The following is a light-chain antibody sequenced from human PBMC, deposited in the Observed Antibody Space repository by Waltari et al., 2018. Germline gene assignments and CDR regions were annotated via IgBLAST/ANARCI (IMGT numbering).Light chain of an antibody. CDR2: TAS. J-gene: IGKJ1*01. V-gene: IGKV1-39*01. CDR3: QQSDSTPTT. Sequence: DIQMTQSPSSLSASLGDRVTITCRASQSIRSYLNWYQQRPGKAPKLLTYTASNLQSGVPSRFSGSGSGTDFTLTISSLQPEDFATYYCQQSDSTPTTFGQGTKVDVK. CDR1: QSIRSY.